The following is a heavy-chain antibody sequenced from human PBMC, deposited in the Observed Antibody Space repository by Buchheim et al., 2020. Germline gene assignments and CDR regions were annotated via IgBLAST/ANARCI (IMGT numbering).Heavy chain of an antibody. CDR2: IHHSGST. CDR1: GGSISSSNW. CDR3: ATGPPGTTAPHFDS. V-gene: IGHV4-4*02. J-gene: IGHJ4*02. D-gene: IGHD1-14*01. Sequence: QVQLQESGPGLVKPSGTLSLTCAVSGGSISSSNWLSWVRQPPGKGLEWIGEIHHSGSTHYNPSLKSRVTISVEKSKNTFSLQLNSVTVADTAMYYCATGPPGTTAPHFDSWGQGTL.